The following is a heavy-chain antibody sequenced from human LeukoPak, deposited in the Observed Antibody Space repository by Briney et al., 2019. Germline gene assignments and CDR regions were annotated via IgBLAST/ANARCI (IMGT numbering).Heavy chain of an antibody. CDR2: INPSGGST. Sequence: GASVTVSCTASGYTFTSYYMHWVRQAPGQGLEWMGIINPSGGSTSYAQKFQGRVTMTRDTSTSTVYMELSSLRSEDTAVYYCARDPLGDYDSSGYYYVVYWGQGTLVTVSS. D-gene: IGHD3-22*01. J-gene: IGHJ4*02. CDR3: ARDPLGDYDSSGYYYVVY. V-gene: IGHV1-46*01. CDR1: GYTFTSYY.